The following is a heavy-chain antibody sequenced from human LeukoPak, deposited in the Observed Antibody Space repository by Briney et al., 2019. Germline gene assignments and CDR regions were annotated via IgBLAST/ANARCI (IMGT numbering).Heavy chain of an antibody. Sequence: ASVKVSCKASGYTFTSYDIHWVRQATGQGLEWMGWMNPNSANTGHAQKFQGRVTMTRNTSISTAYMELSSLRSEDTAVYYCARRTGYYNYMDVWGKGTTVTVSS. D-gene: IGHD3/OR15-3a*01. CDR3: ARRTGYYNYMDV. CDR1: GYTFTSYD. J-gene: IGHJ6*03. V-gene: IGHV1-8*01. CDR2: MNPNSANT.